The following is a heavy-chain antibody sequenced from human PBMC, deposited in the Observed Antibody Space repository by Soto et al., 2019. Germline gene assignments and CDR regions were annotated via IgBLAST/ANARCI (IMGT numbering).Heavy chain of an antibody. V-gene: IGHV1-2*02. CDR2: INPKSGGT. D-gene: IGHD1-26*01. J-gene: IGHJ4*02. CDR1: GFTFTSSA. Sequence: ASVKVSCKASGFTFTSSAVQWVRQAPGQGLEWMGWINPKSGGTMYPQKFQGRVTMTWDTSISTAYMALTRLRSDDTAVYYCARDLAKGGGSAGFDYWGQGTLGTV. CDR3: ARDLAKGGGSAGFDY.